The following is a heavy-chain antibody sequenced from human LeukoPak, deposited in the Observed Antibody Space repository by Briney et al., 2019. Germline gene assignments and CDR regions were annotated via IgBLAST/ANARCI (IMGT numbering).Heavy chain of an antibody. V-gene: IGHV3-9*01. CDR1: GFIFDDYA. D-gene: IGHD2-2*01. J-gene: IGHJ4*02. Sequence: PGGSLRLSCAASGFIFDDYAMHWVRQAPGKGLEWVSGINWNSDSVGYADSVKGRFTISRDNAKNSLYLQMTNLRAEDTALYYCVKDISPDIVVVPSENRLDYWGQGTLVTVSS. CDR3: VKDISPDIVVVPSENRLDY. CDR2: INWNSDSV.